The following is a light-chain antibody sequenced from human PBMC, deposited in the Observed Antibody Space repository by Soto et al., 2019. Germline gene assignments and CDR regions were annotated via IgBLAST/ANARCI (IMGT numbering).Light chain of an antibody. CDR3: MQRTHWPIT. J-gene: IGKJ5*01. V-gene: IGKV2-30*01. Sequence: DVVMTQSPFSLPVALGQPASISCRSSHSLVYSDGNTYLSWFQQRPGQSPRRLIYKVSNRDSGVPDRFSGSGSGTDFTLKISRVEAGDVGLYYCMQRTHWPITFGQGTRLDIK. CDR2: KVS. CDR1: HSLVYSDGNTY.